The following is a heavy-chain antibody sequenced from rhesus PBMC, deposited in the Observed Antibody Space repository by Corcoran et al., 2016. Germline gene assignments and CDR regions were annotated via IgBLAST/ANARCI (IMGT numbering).Heavy chain of an antibody. D-gene: IGHD6-25*01. CDR3: AKARIAAALDY. CDR1: VFPFGSYS. V-gene: IGHV3S25*01. J-gene: IGHJ4*01. CDR2: INPGEGST. Sequence: EVQLVESGGGLVQPGGSLRLSCAASVFPFGSYSMYWCLHAPGKGLEWISAINPGEGSTYYADAVKGRFTITRDNSKNTLSLQMNSLRAEDTAVYYCAKARIAAALDYWGQGVLVTVSS.